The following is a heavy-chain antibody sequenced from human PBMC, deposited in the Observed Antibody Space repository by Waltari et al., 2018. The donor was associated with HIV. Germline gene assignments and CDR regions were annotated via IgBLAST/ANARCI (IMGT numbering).Heavy chain of an antibody. CDR1: GFTFSGHT. Sequence: EVQLVESGGGLVKPGGSLRLPCAASGFTFSGHTMNWVRQAPGKWLEWVSSISSSGTYIYYVDSVQGRFTISRDNAKNSLYLQMNSLRVEDTAIYYCAKVDTHGYLPYNWGQGTLVTVSS. V-gene: IGHV3-21*01. CDR3: AKVDTHGYLPYN. J-gene: IGHJ4*02. D-gene: IGHD5-12*01. CDR2: ISSSGTYI.